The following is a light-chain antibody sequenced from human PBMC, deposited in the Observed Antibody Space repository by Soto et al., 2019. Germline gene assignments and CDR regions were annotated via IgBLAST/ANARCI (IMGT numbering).Light chain of an antibody. J-gene: IGLJ2*01. V-gene: IGLV2-14*01. CDR1: SSDIGGF. CDR3: SSYTTITTLV. Sequence: QSALTQPASVSGSPGQSITFSCTGTSSDIGGFVSWYQQHPGKPPKLLIYEVTNRPSGVSDRFSGSKSGNTASLTISGLQAEDEADYYCSSYTTITTLVFGGGTKVTVL. CDR2: EVT.